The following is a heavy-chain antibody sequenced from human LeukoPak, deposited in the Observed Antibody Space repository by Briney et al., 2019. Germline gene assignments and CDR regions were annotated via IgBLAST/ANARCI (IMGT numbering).Heavy chain of an antibody. D-gene: IGHD3-10*01. Sequence: PGGSLRLSCAASGFTFSSYGMHWVRQAPGKGLEWVAVIWYDGSNKYYADSVKGRFTISRDNSKNTLYLQMNSLRAEDTAVYYCARGAGSSYYYGSGKVDYWGQGTLVTVSS. CDR1: GFTFSSYG. CDR2: IWYDGSNK. CDR3: ARGAGSSYYYGSGKVDY. J-gene: IGHJ4*02. V-gene: IGHV3-33*01.